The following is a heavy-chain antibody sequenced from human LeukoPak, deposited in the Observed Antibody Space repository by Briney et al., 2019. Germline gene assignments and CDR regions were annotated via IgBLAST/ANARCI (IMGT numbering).Heavy chain of an antibody. V-gene: IGHV1-18*01. CDR1: GYIFTSDG. CDR2: ISPYNGNT. D-gene: IGHD5-18*01. CDR3: ARVMHWDKPMARGRGMDV. Sequence: ASVKVSCKASGYIFTSDGISWVRQAPGQGLEWMGWISPYNGNTNYAQNLQGRVTMITDTSTSTAYMELRSLRSDDTAVYYCARVMHWDKPMARGRGMDVWGQGTTVTVSS. J-gene: IGHJ6*02.